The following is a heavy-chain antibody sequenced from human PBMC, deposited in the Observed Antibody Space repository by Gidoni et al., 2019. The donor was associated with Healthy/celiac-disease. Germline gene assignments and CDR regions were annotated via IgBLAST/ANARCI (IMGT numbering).Heavy chain of an antibody. CDR3: ASARIAAAGTGNDY. Sequence: EVQLVQSGAEVKKPGESLRISCQGSGYSFTSYWISWVRQMPGKGLEWMGRIEPSDSYTNYSPSFQGHVTIAADKSISTAYLQWSSLKASDTAMYYCASARIAAAGTGNDYWGQGTLVTVSS. D-gene: IGHD6-13*01. CDR2: IEPSDSYT. J-gene: IGHJ4*02. CDR1: GYSFTSYW. V-gene: IGHV5-10-1*03.